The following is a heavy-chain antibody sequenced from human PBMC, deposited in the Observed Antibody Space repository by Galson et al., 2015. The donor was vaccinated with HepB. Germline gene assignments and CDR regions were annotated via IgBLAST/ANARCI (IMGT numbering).Heavy chain of an antibody. J-gene: IGHJ6*02. CDR3: ARPCYSLMAGYAMDV. V-gene: IGHV3-11*06. CDR2: ISSSSSYT. CDR1: GFTFSDYY. Sequence: SLRLSCAASGFTFSDYYMSWIRQAPGKGLEWVSYISSSSSYTNYADSVKGRFTISRDNAKNSLYLQMNSLRAEDTAVYYCARPCYSLMAGYAMDVWGQGTTVTVSS. D-gene: IGHD2-15*01.